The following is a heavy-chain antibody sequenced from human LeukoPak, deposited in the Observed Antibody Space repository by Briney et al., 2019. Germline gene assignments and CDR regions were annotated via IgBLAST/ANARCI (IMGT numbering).Heavy chain of an antibody. J-gene: IGHJ4*02. Sequence: GASVKVSCKASGYTFTSYYMHWVRQAPGQGLEWMGIINPSGGSTSYAQKFQGRVTMTRDTSISTAYMELSRLRSDDTAVYYCARVYYSELGYWGQGTLVTVSS. CDR3: ARVYYSELGY. CDR1: GYTFTSYY. CDR2: INPSGGST. D-gene: IGHD3-10*01. V-gene: IGHV1-46*01.